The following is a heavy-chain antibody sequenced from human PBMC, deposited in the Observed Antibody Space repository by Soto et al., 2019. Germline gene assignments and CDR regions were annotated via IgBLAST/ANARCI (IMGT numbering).Heavy chain of an antibody. J-gene: IGHJ3*02. D-gene: IGHD3-3*01. V-gene: IGHV1-18*01. CDR3: ARDFKWSRRCIDVLDI. CDR2: VSAYNGNT. Sequence: QVQLVQSGAEVKXPGASVKVSCKASGYSFINYDISWVRQAPGQGLEWMGWVSAYNGNTNYAQKFQGRVTMTTDTSTSKGDMELRSLGADGTGVYYCARDFKWSRRCIDVLDIWGQGKMVTVSS. CDR1: GYSFINYD.